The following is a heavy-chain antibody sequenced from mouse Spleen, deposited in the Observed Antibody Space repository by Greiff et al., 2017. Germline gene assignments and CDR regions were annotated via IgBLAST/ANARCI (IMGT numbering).Heavy chain of an antibody. Sequence: QVQLQQPGAELVKPGASVKMSCKASGYTFTSYWITWVKQRPGQGLEWIGDIYPGSGSTNYNEKFKSKATLTVDTSSSTAYMQLSSLTSEDSAVYYCARGEITTTGFAYWGQGTLVTVSA. V-gene: IGHV1-55*01. CDR2: IYPGSGST. D-gene: IGHD2-4*01. CDR1: GYTFTSYW. J-gene: IGHJ3*01. CDR3: ARGEITTTGFAY.